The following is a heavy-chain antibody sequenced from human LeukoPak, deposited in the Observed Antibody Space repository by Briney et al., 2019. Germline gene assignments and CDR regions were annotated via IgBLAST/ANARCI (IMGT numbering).Heavy chain of an antibody. Sequence: PALSLRLSCAASGFTFSDYYMSWIRQAPGKGLEWVSFISSSGNTIYYANSVKDRSTISRDNAKNSMYMQMNYLRAEDTAVYDCARVEGPHRWLQYRNWFDPWGQGTLVTVSA. J-gene: IGHJ5*02. CDR2: ISSSGNTI. CDR1: GFTFSDYY. D-gene: IGHD5-24*01. V-gene: IGHV3-11*01. CDR3: ARVEGPHRWLQYRNWFDP.